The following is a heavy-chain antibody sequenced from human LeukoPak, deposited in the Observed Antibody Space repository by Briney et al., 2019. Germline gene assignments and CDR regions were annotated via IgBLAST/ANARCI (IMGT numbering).Heavy chain of an antibody. CDR1: GFTVSSNY. Sequence: GGSLRLSCAASGFTVSSNYMSWVRQAPGKGLEWVPIISSDGTTCYADSVKGRFTISRHNSKNTLYLQMNSLRVEDTAVFYCARIAAAGPFDYWGQGTLVTVSS. CDR3: ARIAAAGPFDY. V-gene: IGHV3-53*04. CDR2: ISSDGTT. J-gene: IGHJ4*02. D-gene: IGHD6-13*01.